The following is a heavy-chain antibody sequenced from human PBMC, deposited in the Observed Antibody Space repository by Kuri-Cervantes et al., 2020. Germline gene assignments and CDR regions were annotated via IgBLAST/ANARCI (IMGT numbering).Heavy chain of an antibody. V-gene: IGHV3-9*01. J-gene: IGHJ4*02. CDR1: GFTFDDYA. D-gene: IGHD3-9*01. CDR3: SKDRGVRRYFDL. Sequence: SLKISCAASGFTFDDYAMHWVRQAPGKGLEWVSGISWNSGSIGYVDSAKGRFTISRDNAKNSLYLQMNSLRAEETDVYYCSKDRGVRRYFDLWGQGTLVTVSS. CDR2: ISWNSGSI.